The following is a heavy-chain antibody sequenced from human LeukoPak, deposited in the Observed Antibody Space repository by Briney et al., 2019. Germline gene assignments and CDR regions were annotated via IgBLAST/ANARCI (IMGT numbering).Heavy chain of an antibody. J-gene: IGHJ4*02. V-gene: IGHV3-11*04. CDR1: GFTFSDYY. CDR2: ISSSGSSI. CDR3: ARSAQWELPDY. D-gene: IGHD1-26*01. Sequence: GGSLRLSCAASGFTFSDYYMGWIRQAPGKGLEWISYISSSGSSIQYADSVRGRFTNSRDNAKTSLYLQMNSLRAEDTSVYYCARSAQWELPDYWGQGTLVTVSS.